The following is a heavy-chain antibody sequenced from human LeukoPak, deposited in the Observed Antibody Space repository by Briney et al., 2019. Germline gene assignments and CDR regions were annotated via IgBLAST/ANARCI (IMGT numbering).Heavy chain of an antibody. J-gene: IGHJ4*02. CDR1: GFXFSSYA. CDR3: AKGRGGSGSYYLDYDY. Sequence: PGGSLRLSCAASGFXFSSYAMSWVRQAPGKGLEWVSAISGSGGSTYYADSVKGRFTISRDNSKNTLYLQMNSLRAEDTAVYYCAKGRGGSGSYYLDYDYWGQGTLVTVSS. D-gene: IGHD3-10*01. V-gene: IGHV3-23*01. CDR2: ISGSGGST.